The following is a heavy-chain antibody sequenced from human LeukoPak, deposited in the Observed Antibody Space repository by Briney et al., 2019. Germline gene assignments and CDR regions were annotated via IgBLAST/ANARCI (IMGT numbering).Heavy chain of an antibody. CDR2: ISAYNGDT. J-gene: IGHJ5*01. Sequence: ASVTVSCKASGYTFASYGISWVRQAPGQGLEWVGWISAYNGDTNYAQKLQGRVTLTTDTSTRTAYMELRTLRSDDTAVYYCMREVGSINWYAYWGQGTLVTVSS. D-gene: IGHD6-13*01. CDR1: GYTFASYG. V-gene: IGHV1-18*04. CDR3: MREVGSINWYAY.